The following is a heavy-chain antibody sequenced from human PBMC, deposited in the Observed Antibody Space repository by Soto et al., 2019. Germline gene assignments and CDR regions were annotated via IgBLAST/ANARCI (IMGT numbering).Heavy chain of an antibody. D-gene: IGHD6-6*01. Sequence: PPETLSLTCARYGGSFYVYDWTWIRQTPRKGLEWIGELNQSGRTNYNPSLKTRVTISLDTSRNQHSLTLTSVTAADTAVYFCARLTSWGRSSPNRFDYWGPGTLVTVSS. CDR3: ARLTSWGRSSPNRFDY. V-gene: IGHV4-34*01. J-gene: IGHJ4*02. CDR2: LNQSGRT. CDR1: GGSFYVYD.